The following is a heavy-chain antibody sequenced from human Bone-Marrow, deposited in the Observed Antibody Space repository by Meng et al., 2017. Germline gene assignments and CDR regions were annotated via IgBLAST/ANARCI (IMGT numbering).Heavy chain of an antibody. Sequence: GESLKISCAASGFTFSSYGMHWVRQAPGKGLEWVAVIWYDGSNKYYADSVKGRFTISRDNSKNTLYLQMNSLRAEDTAVYYCARDLGGPYGDGVFDYWGQGVLVTVSS. V-gene: IGHV3-33*01. J-gene: IGHJ4*02. CDR3: ARDLGGPYGDGVFDY. CDR1: GFTFSSYG. CDR2: IWYDGSNK. D-gene: IGHD4-17*01.